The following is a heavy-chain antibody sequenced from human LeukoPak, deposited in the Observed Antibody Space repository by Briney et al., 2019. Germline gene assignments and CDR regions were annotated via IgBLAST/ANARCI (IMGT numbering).Heavy chain of an antibody. V-gene: IGHV1-18*01. J-gene: IGHJ6*03. D-gene: IGHD1-26*01. Sequence: ASVKVSCKAYGYNFATSGIGWVRQAPGQGLEWLGWISGYNGNTKSAPKLQGRVTMTTDTSTDTAYPELGSLRVDDTAIYYCARDLGPYTGSYYSYYHYMDVWGEGTSVTVSS. CDR1: GYNFATSG. CDR2: ISGYNGNT. CDR3: ARDLGPYTGSYYSYYHYMDV.